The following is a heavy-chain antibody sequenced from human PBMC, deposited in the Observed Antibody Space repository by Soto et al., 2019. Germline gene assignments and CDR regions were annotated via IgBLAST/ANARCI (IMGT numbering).Heavy chain of an antibody. D-gene: IGHD3-10*01. CDR2: INHSGST. CDR1: GGSISSSNW. V-gene: IGHV4-4*02. J-gene: IGHJ6*02. CDR3: ARCYGSGSSYYYYYGMDV. Sequence: PSETLSLSCAVSGGSISSSNWWSWVRQPPGKGLEWIGEINHSGSTNYNPSLKSRVTISVDKSKNQFSLKLSSVTAADTAVYYCARCYGSGSSYYYYYGMDVWGQGTTVTVSS.